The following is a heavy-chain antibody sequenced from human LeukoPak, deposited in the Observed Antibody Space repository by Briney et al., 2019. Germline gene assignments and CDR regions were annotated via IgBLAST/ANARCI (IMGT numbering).Heavy chain of an antibody. Sequence: PGGSLRLSCATSGFNFDRYTIHWVRQAPGKGLEWVSLAGRAGGTTFYSDSVRGRFTISRDSGRKSVYLQMNSLTTDDTAFYFCAKELDTMFFDYWGQGALLTVSS. CDR3: AKELDTMFFDY. J-gene: IGHJ4*02. CDR2: AGRAGGTT. V-gene: IGHV3-43*01. D-gene: IGHD3-10*02. CDR1: GFNFDRYT.